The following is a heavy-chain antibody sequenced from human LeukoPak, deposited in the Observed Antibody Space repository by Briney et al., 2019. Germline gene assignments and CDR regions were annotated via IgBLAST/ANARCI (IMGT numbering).Heavy chain of an antibody. V-gene: IGHV3-23*01. Sequence: GGSLRLSCAASGFTFSSYGMSWVRQAPGKGLEWVSAISGSGGSTYYADSVKGRFTISRDNSKNTLYLQMHSLRAEDTAIYYCARHDSYDAFDIWGQGTMVTVSS. CDR2: ISGSGGST. CDR1: GFTFSSYG. CDR3: ARHDSYDAFDI. D-gene: IGHD2-21*02. J-gene: IGHJ3*02.